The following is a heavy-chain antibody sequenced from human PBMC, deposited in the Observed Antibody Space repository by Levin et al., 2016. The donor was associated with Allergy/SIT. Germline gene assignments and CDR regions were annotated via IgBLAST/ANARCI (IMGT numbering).Heavy chain of an antibody. Sequence: VRQMPGKGLEWVAVISYDGSNKYYADSVKGRFTISRDNSKNTLYLQMNSLRPEDTAVYYCARGNYYATTGSWGQGTLVTVSS. J-gene: IGHJ5*02. D-gene: IGHD3-10*01. V-gene: IGHV3-30-3*01. CDR2: ISYDGSNK. CDR3: ARGNYYATTGS.